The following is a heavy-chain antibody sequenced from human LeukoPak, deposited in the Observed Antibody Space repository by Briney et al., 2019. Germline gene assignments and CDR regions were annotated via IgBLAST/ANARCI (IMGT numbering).Heavy chain of an antibody. J-gene: IGHJ3*02. CDR3: ASQGIYGSGPLDFAFDI. Sequence: GESLKISCKASGYSYTNYWIGWARQMPGKGLEWMGIIYPVDSDTRYSPSFEGQVTISADKSISTAYVQWSSLKASDTAMYYCASQGIYGSGPLDFAFDIWGQGTMVTVSS. D-gene: IGHD3-10*01. CDR1: GYSYTNYW. CDR2: IYPVDSDT. V-gene: IGHV5-51*01.